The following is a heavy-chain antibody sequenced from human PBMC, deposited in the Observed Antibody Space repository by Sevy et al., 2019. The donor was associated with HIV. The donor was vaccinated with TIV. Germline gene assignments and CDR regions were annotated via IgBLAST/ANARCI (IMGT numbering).Heavy chain of an antibody. CDR3: AKDREGEWKLDYFDY. J-gene: IGHJ4*02. CDR2: ISGSGGST. D-gene: IGHD2-15*01. Sequence: GGSLRLSCAASGFTFSSYAMSWVRQAPGKGLEWVSAISGSGGSTYYADSVKGRFTISRDNSKNTLYLQMNSLRAEDTAVYYCAKDREGEWKLDYFDYWGQGTLVIVSS. CDR1: GFTFSSYA. V-gene: IGHV3-23*01.